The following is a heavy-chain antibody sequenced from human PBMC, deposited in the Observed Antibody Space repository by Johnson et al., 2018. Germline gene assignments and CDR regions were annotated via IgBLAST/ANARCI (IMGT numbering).Heavy chain of an antibody. D-gene: IGHD3-3*01. CDR1: GFTLSDYY. CDR2: SSRAGPI. Sequence: QVQLVESGGGLVQPWGSXRLSCAASGFTLSDYYLSWIRQAPGKGLDWVSYSSRAGPIYYGDSVRGRFTISRDNAKNSLYLQMNNLRAEDTAVYFCAAWSGDSRDLEHWGQGTLVTVSS. J-gene: IGHJ1*01. CDR3: AAWSGDSRDLEH. V-gene: IGHV3-11*01.